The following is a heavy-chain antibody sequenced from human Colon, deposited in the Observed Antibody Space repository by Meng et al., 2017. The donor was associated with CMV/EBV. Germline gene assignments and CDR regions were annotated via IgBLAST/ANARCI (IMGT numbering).Heavy chain of an antibody. Sequence: SETLSLTCIISGASISSTDYWGWIRQPPGKGLEWIGNIHSSGTTYYNPSLKSRVTISVDTSKNQVSLKVNSVTDADTAMYYCVRGGGIGVADYWGQGTLVTVSS. CDR3: VRGGGIGVADY. V-gene: IGHV4-39*07. CDR1: GASISSTDY. J-gene: IGHJ4*02. CDR2: IHSSGTT. D-gene: IGHD6-19*01.